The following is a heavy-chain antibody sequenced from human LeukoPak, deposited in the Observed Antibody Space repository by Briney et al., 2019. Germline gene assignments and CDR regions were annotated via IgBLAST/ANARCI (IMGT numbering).Heavy chain of an antibody. V-gene: IGHV1-2*04. CDR3: ARGTPYCSGGSCYGLSGMDV. CDR1: GYTFTGYY. D-gene: IGHD2-15*01. CDR2: INPNSGST. J-gene: IGHJ6*02. Sequence: ASVKVSCKASGYTFTGYYMHWVRQAPGQGLEWMGWINPNSGSTNYAQKFQGWVTMTRDTSISTAYMELSRLRSDDTAVYYCARGTPYCSGGSCYGLSGMDVWGQGTTVTVSS.